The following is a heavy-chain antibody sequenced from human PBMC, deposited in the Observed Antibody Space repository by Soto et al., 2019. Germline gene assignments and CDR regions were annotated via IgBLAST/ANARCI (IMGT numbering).Heavy chain of an antibody. CDR1: GFSFSDSW. J-gene: IGHJ3*01. CDR2: IKKDGSVK. CDR3: ARDFDGS. Sequence: GGSLRLSCAASGFSFSDSWMNWVRQAPGKGLEWVANIKKDGSVKDYVDSVKGRFTISRDNAKNSVYLQMNSLRAEDTAVYYCARDFDGSWGQGTMVTVSS. V-gene: IGHV3-7*01. D-gene: IGHD3-9*01.